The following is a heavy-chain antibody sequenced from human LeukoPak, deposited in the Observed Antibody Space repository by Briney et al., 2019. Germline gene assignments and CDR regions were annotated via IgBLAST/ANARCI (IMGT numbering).Heavy chain of an antibody. V-gene: IGHV1-2*02. J-gene: IGHJ6*02. CDR2: INPYSGGT. D-gene: IGHD3-10*01. CDR1: GYTFTGYY. Sequence: ASVKVSCKASGYTFTGYYMHWVRQAPGQGLEWMGWINPYSGGTNYAQKFQGRVTMTRDTSINPSYVELSRLRNDDSAVYYCARDKLGLGVRGAISLYGLDVWGQGTTVTVSS. CDR3: ARDKLGLGVRGAISLYGLDV.